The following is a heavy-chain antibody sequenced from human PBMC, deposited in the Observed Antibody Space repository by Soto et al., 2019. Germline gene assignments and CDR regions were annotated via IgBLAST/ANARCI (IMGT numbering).Heavy chain of an antibody. CDR2: IYYSGST. CDR3: EVGATLKGYLYFDY. CDR1: GGSISSGGYY. V-gene: IGHV4-31*03. D-gene: IGHD1-26*01. Sequence: SETLSLTCTVSGGSISSGGYYWSWIRQHPGKGLEWIGYIYYSGSTYYNPSLKSRVTISVGTSKNQFSLKLSSVTAADTAVYYCEVGATLKGYLYFDYWGQGTLVTAPQ. J-gene: IGHJ4*02.